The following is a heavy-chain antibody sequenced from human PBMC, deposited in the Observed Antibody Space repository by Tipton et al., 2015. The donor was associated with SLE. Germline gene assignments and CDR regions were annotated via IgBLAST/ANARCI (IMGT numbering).Heavy chain of an antibody. Sequence: TLSLTCSVSGDSVSGSSFHWGWIRQPPGKGLDWIGTVYYTERNYSRLSLRRRIFYGGDTYYNPSLWSRITISVDTSKNQFSLNLSSVTAADTAVYFCARIIAGHGDAFDVWGQGTMVTVSS. CDR1: GDSVSGSSFH. CDR3: ARIIAGHGDAFDV. CDR2: VYYTERN. J-gene: IGHJ3*01. V-gene: IGHV4-39*07.